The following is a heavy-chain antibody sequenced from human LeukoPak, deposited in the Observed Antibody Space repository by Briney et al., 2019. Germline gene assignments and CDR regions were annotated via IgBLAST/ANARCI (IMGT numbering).Heavy chain of an antibody. D-gene: IGHD3-22*01. CDR3: ARASYFDSSAYVFDY. CDR2: IYYSGST. CDR1: GGSISSYY. V-gene: IGHV4-59*01. Sequence: SETLSLTCTVSGGSISSYYWSWIRQPPGKGLEWIGYIYYSGSTNYNPSLKSRVTISLDTSKNQFSLKLSSVTAADTAVYCCARASYFDSSAYVFDYWGQGTLVTVSS. J-gene: IGHJ4*02.